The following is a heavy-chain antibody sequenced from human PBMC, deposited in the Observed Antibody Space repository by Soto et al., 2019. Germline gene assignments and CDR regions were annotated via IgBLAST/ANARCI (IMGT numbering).Heavy chain of an antibody. Sequence: QVQLVQSGAEVKKPGSSVKVSCKASGGTFSSYAISWVRQAPGQGLEWMGGIIPIFGTANYAQKFQGRVTITADESTSRAYMELSSLRSEDTAVYYCARDEMGFNSYRPRGHCTNGVCYAYNWFDPWGQGTLVTVSS. J-gene: IGHJ5*02. V-gene: IGHV1-69*01. CDR1: GGTFSSYA. CDR2: IIPIFGTA. D-gene: IGHD2-8*01. CDR3: ARDEMGFNSYRPRGHCTNGVCYAYNWFDP.